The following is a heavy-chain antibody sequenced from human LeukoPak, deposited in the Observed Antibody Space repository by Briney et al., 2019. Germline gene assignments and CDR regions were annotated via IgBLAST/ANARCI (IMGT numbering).Heavy chain of an antibody. V-gene: IGHV3-21*01. CDR2: ISSSSSYI. D-gene: IGHD4-17*01. CDR1: GFTFSSYS. Sequence: PGGSLGLSCAASGFTFSSYSMNWVRQAPGKGLEWVSSISSSSSYIYYADSVKGRFTISRDNAKNSLYLQMNSLRAEDTAVYYCASENYGDYLRGFDAFDIWGQGTMVTVSS. CDR3: ASENYGDYLRGFDAFDI. J-gene: IGHJ3*02.